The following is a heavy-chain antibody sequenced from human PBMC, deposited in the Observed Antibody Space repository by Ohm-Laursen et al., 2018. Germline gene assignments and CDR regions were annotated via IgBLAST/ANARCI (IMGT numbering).Heavy chain of an antibody. CDR2: IYTGGST. CDR1: GGSISSYY. J-gene: IGHJ4*02. CDR3: ARQDSGDYYFDY. Sequence: TLSLTCTVSGGSISSYYWSWIRQPAGKGLEWIGRIYTGGSTNYNPSLESRVTISADTSKNQFSLRLTSVTAADTAVYYCARQDSGDYYFDYWGQGTLVTVSS. V-gene: IGHV4-4*07. D-gene: IGHD4-17*01.